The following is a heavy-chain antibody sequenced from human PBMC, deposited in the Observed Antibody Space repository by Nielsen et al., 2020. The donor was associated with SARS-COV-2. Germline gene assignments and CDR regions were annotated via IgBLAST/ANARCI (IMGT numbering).Heavy chain of an antibody. D-gene: IGHD6-25*01. Sequence: WIRQPPGKGLEWIGYIYYSGSTNYNPSLKSRVTMSVDTSKNQFSLKLSSVTAADTAVYYCARTMGYSSVWGQGTLVTVSS. CDR3: ARTMGYSSV. CDR2: IYYSGST. J-gene: IGHJ4*02. V-gene: IGHV4-59*01.